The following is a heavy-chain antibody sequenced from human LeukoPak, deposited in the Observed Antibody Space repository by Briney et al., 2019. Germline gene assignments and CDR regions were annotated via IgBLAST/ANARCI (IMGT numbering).Heavy chain of an antibody. J-gene: IGHJ5*02. D-gene: IGHD6-19*01. CDR2: INPNSGGT. CDR3: ARGQWLTWFDP. CDR1: GYTFTGYY. Sequence: ASVKVSCKASGYTFTGYYMHWVRQAPGQGLEWMGWINPNSGGTNYAQKFQGWVTMTRDTSISTACMELSRLRSDDTAAYYCARGQWLTWFDPWGQGTLVTVSS. V-gene: IGHV1-2*04.